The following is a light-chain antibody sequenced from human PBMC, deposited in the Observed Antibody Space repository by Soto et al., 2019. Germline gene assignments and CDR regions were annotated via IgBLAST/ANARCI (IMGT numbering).Light chain of an antibody. CDR2: RTS. CDR1: QSISSN. J-gene: IGKJ4*01. V-gene: IGKV3-15*01. CDR3: QHYHNWPLT. Sequence: EIVMTQSPATLSVSPGERATLSCRASQSISSNLAWYQQKPGQAPRLLMFRTSSRATGFPARFSGSGSGTEFTLTTSSLQPEASADYSCQHYHNWPLTLRG.